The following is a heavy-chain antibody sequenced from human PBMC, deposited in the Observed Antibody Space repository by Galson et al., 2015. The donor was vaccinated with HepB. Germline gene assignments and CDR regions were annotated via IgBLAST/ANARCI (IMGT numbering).Heavy chain of an antibody. CDR3: ARVRTYYYGSGSYYNLYYFDY. CDR2: IYYSGST. V-gene: IGHV4-39*07. Sequence: ETLSLTCTVSGGSISSSSYYWGWIRQPPGKGLEWIGSIYYSGSTYYNPSLKSRVTISVDTSKNQFSLKLSSVTAADTAVYYCARVRTYYYGSGSYYNLYYFDYWGQGTLVTVSS. J-gene: IGHJ4*02. D-gene: IGHD3-10*01. CDR1: GGSISSSSYY.